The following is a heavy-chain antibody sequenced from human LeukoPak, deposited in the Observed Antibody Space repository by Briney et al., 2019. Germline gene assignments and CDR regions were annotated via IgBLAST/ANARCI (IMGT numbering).Heavy chain of an antibody. Sequence: PGGSLRLSCSASGFTFSSYAMLWVRQAPGKGLECVSAISSGGSTHYSDSVKGRVTISRDDSENTLYLQMTSLRTEDTAVYYCAMNWNCDYWGQGTLVTVSS. D-gene: IGHD1-1*01. CDR3: AMNWNCDY. V-gene: IGHV3-64D*09. CDR2: ISSGGST. CDR1: GFTFSSYA. J-gene: IGHJ4*02.